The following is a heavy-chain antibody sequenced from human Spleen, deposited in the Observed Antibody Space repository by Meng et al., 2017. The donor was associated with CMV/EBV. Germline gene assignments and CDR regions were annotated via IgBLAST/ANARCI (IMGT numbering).Heavy chain of an antibody. CDR2: IYYSGST. J-gene: IGHJ3*02. CDR1: GVSISSGGYF. V-gene: IGHV4-31*03. D-gene: IGHD3-22*01. CDR3: ARYYDTRGDAFDI. Sequence: SETLSLTCTVSGVSISSGGYFWSWIRQHPGKGLEWIGYIYYSGSTYYNPSLKSRVTISIDTSKNQFSLKLSSVTAADTAVYYCARYYDTRGDAFDIWGQGTMVTVSS.